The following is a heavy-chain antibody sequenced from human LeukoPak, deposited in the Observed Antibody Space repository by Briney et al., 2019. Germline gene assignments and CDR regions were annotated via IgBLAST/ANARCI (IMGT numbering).Heavy chain of an antibody. CDR3: AASAGAAAGTFDY. D-gene: IGHD6-13*01. V-gene: IGHV4-31*03. CDR2: IYYSGST. CDR1: GGSISSGGYY. J-gene: IGHJ4*02. Sequence: PSETLSLTCTVSGGSISSGGYYWSWIRQHPGKGLEWIGYIYYSGSTYYNPSLKSRVTISVDTSKNQFSLKLSSVTAADTAVYYCAASAGAAAGTFDYWGQGTLVTVSS.